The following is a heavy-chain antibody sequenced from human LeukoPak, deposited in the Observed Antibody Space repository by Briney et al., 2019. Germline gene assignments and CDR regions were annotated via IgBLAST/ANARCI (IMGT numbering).Heavy chain of an antibody. D-gene: IGHD3-22*01. CDR2: IYYSGST. CDR1: VGSISSGGYY. V-gene: IGHV4-31*03. J-gene: IGHJ5*02. CDR3: AREEVYYDSSGYYFWFDP. Sequence: SETLSLTCTVSVGSISSGGYYWSWIRQHPGKGLEWIGYIYYSGSTYYNPSLKSRVTISVDTSKNQFSLKLSSVTAADTAVYYCAREEVYYDSSGYYFWFDPWGQGTLVTVSS.